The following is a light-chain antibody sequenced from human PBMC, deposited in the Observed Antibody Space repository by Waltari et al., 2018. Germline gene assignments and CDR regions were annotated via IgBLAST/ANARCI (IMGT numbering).Light chain of an antibody. CDR1: KLGDKF. CDR2: QDA. Sequence: SYELTQPPSVSVSPGQTASITCSGDKLGDKFVSWYQQKSGQSPLLVIYQDAKRPSEIPERFSGSNAGSIATLTISGTQTMDEADYYCQAWDSHAIFGGGTKLTVL. J-gene: IGLJ2*01. CDR3: QAWDSHAI. V-gene: IGLV3-1*01.